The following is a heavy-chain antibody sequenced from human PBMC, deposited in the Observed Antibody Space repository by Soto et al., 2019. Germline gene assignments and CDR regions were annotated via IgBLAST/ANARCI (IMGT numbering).Heavy chain of an antibody. J-gene: IGHJ6*02. CDR1: GFTFSSYE. V-gene: IGHV3-48*03. CDR2: ISSGGSTI. CDR3: ARVPPNFYYNGMDV. Sequence: PGGSLRLSCAASGFTFSSYEMNWVRQAPGKGLEWVSYISSGGSTIKYADSVKGRFSISRDNAKNSLYLQMNSLRAEDTALYYYARVPPNFYYNGMDVWGQGTTVTVSS.